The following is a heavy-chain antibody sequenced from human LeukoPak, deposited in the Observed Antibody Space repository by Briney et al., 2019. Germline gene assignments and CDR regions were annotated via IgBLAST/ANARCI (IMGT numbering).Heavy chain of an antibody. D-gene: IGHD3-10*01. CDR1: GFTFSSYA. Sequence: PGRSLRLSCAASGFTFSSYAMHWVRQAPGKGLEWVAVISYDGSNKYYADSVKGRFTISRDNSKNTLYLQMNSLRAEDTAVYYCARPLGMVWAFDIWGQGTMVTASS. V-gene: IGHV3-30*04. J-gene: IGHJ3*02. CDR3: ARPLGMVWAFDI. CDR2: ISYDGSNK.